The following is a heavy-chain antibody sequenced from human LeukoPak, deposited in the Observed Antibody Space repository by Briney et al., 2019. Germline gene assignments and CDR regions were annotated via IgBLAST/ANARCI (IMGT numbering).Heavy chain of an antibody. CDR2: IYPGDSDT. Sequence: GESLKISCKTSGYDFTTYWIGWVRQMPGKGLQWMGIIYPGDSDTRYSPSFQGQVTISADKSISTAYLQWSSLKASDTAMYYCASIPATAIRDNWFDPWGQGTLVTVSS. CDR3: ASIPATAIRDNWFDP. J-gene: IGHJ5*02. V-gene: IGHV5-51*01. CDR1: GYDFTTYW. D-gene: IGHD2-2*02.